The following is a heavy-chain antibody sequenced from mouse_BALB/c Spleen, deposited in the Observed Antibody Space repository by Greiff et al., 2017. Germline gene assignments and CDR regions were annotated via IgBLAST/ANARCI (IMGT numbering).Heavy chain of an antibody. V-gene: IGHV1-80*01. D-gene: IGHD2-1*01. CDR3: ARWGGNYDAWFAY. Sequence: VNVVESGAELVRPGSSVKISCKASGYAFSSYWMNWVKQRPGQGLEWIGQIYPGDGDTNYNGKFKGKATLTADKSSSTAYMQLSSLTSEDSAVYFCARWGGNYDAWFAYWGQGTLVTVSA. J-gene: IGHJ3*01. CDR2: IYPGDGDT. CDR1: GYAFSSYW.